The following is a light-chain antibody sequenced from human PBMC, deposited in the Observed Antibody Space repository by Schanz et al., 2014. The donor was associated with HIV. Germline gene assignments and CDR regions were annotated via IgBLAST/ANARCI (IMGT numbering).Light chain of an antibody. CDR3: ATWDISLNGPV. J-gene: IGLJ2*01. CDR1: SSDVGAYNS. CDR2: GDN. V-gene: IGLV2-14*03. Sequence: QSALTQPASVSGSPGQSITISCTGTSSDVGAYNSVSWWQQQYPGKAPKVLIHGDNNRPSGVSPRFSASKSGNTASLTISGLQAEDEADYYCATWDISLNGPVFGGGTKLTVL.